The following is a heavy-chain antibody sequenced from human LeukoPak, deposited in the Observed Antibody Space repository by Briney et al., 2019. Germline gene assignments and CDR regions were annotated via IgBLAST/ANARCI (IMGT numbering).Heavy chain of an antibody. D-gene: IGHD4-11*01. Sequence: ASVKVSCKASGYTFTSYGISWVRQAPGQGLEWMGWISAYNGNTNYAQKLQGRVTMTTDTSTSTAYMELRSLRSDDTAVYYCARDLSMTTVTKGWFDPWGQGTLVTVSS. J-gene: IGHJ5*02. CDR2: ISAYNGNT. CDR1: GYTFTSYG. CDR3: ARDLSMTTVTKGWFDP. V-gene: IGHV1-18*01.